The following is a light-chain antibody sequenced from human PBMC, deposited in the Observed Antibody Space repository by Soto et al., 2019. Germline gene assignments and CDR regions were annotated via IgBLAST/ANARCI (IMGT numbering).Light chain of an antibody. Sequence: DIQMTQSPSTLSASVGDRVTITCRASQSISSWLAWYQQKPGKAPKLLISKASSLESGVPSRFSGSGSGTEFTLTISSLQPDDSATYYCQKYDNHSETFAQGTKLEIK. V-gene: IGKV1-5*03. CDR2: KAS. J-gene: IGKJ2*01. CDR3: QKYDNHSET. CDR1: QSISSW.